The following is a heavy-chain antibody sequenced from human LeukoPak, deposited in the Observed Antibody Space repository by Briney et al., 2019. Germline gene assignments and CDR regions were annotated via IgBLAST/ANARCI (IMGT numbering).Heavy chain of an antibody. CDR1: GFTFNIYG. J-gene: IGHJ4*02. V-gene: IGHV3-15*01. Sequence: GGSLRLSCAASGFTFNIYGMSWVRQAPGKGLEWVGRIKSKIDGGTIDYAAPVKGRFTISRDDSRNTLYLQMNSLKTEDTAVYYCTTRRQDGWWGQGTLVTVSS. CDR3: TTRRQDGW. D-gene: IGHD2-15*01. CDR2: IKSKIDGGTI.